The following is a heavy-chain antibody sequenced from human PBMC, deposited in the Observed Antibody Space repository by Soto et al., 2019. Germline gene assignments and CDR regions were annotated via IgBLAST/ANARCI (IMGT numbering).Heavy chain of an antibody. J-gene: IGHJ6*02. CDR3: ARQVYSSGRQPHYYYYGMDV. CDR1: GGTFSSYA. Sequence: QVQLVQSGAEVKKPGSSVKVSCKASGGTFSSYAISWVRQAPGQGLEWMGGIIPIFGTANYAQKFQGRVTITADESTSTAYMELSSLSSEDTSVYYCARQVYSSGRQPHYYYYGMDVWGQGTTVTVSS. V-gene: IGHV1-69*12. D-gene: IGHD6-19*01. CDR2: IIPIFGTA.